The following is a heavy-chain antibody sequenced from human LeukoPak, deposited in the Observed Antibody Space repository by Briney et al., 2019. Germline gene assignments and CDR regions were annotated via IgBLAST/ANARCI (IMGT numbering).Heavy chain of an antibody. D-gene: IGHD2-15*01. J-gene: IGHJ4*02. CDR3: ARVYCSGGSCRFDY. CDR1: GYTFTSYG. CDR2: ISAYNGNT. Sequence: GASVKVSCKASGYTFTSYGISWVRQAPGQGLEWMGWISAYNGNTNYAQKFQGRVTMTRDTSISTAYMELSRLRSDDTAVYYCARVYCSGGSCRFDYGGEGTRVSVSS. V-gene: IGHV1-18*01.